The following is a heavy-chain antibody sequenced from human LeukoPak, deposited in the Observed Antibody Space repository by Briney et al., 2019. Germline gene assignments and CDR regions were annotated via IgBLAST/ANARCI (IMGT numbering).Heavy chain of an antibody. CDR3: ARASTFDY. J-gene: IGHJ4*02. Sequence: PSETLSLTCTVSGGSISSYYWSWLRQPPGKGLEWIGYIYYSGSTNYNPSLKSRVTISVDTSKNQFSLKLSSVTAADTAVYYCARASTFDYWGQGTLVTVSS. V-gene: IGHV4-59*01. CDR2: IYYSGST. CDR1: GGSISSYY.